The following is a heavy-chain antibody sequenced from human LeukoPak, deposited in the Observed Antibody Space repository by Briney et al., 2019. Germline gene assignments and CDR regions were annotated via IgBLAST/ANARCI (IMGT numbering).Heavy chain of an antibody. D-gene: IGHD6-6*01. Sequence: SETLSLTCAVYGGSFSGYYWSWIRQPPGKGLEWIGEINHSGSTNYNPSLKSRVTISVDTSKNQFSLKLSSVTAADTAVYYCARVAAARQFHWFDPWGQGTLVTVSS. J-gene: IGHJ5*02. CDR3: ARVAAARQFHWFDP. CDR2: INHSGST. V-gene: IGHV4-34*01. CDR1: GGSFSGYY.